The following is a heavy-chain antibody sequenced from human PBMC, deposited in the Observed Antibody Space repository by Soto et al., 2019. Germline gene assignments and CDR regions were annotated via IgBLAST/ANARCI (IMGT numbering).Heavy chain of an antibody. CDR3: ARDYYDSSGHYSFDY. J-gene: IGHJ4*02. CDR2: IYYSGST. Sequence: SETLSLTGTVSGGSISGYDWSWIRRPPGKGLKGIGYIYYSGSTNYNPSPKSRVTISVDTSKNKSSLQLSSVPAADTAVYYCARDYYDSSGHYSFDYWGQGTLVTVSS. V-gene: IGHV4-59*13. D-gene: IGHD3-22*01. CDR1: GGSISGYD.